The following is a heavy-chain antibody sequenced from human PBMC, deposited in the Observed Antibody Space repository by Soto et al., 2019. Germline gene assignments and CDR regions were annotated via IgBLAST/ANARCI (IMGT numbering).Heavy chain of an antibody. V-gene: IGHV5-10-1*01. CDR3: ARPIVGATNYYYYGMDV. CDR1: GYSFTSYW. CDR2: IDPSDSYT. D-gene: IGHD1-26*01. J-gene: IGHJ6*02. Sequence: PGESLKISCKGSGYSFTSYWISWVRQMPVKGLEWMGRIDPSDSYTNYSPSFQGHVTISADKSISTAYLQWSSLKASDTAMYYCARPIVGATNYYYYGMDVWGQGTTVTVSS.